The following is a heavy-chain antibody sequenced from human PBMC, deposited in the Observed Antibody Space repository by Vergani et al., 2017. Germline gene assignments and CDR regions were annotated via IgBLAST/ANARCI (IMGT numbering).Heavy chain of an antibody. J-gene: IGHJ4*02. D-gene: IGHD1-26*01. Sequence: QVQLVESGGGVVQPGRSLRLSCAASGFTFSSYGMHWVRQAPGKGLEWVAVIWYDGSNKYYADSVKGRFTISRDNSKNTLYLQMNSLRAEDTAVYYCAKDVGGHWELPDYWGQGTLVTVSS. V-gene: IGHV3-33*06. CDR3: AKDVGGHWELPDY. CDR2: IWYDGSNK. CDR1: GFTFSSYG.